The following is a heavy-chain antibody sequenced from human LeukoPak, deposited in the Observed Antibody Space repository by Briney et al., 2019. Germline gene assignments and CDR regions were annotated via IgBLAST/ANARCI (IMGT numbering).Heavy chain of an antibody. Sequence: GGTLRLSCAASGFTFSSYSMTWVRQAPGKGLEWVSSISSSSSYIYYADSVKGRFTISRDNSKNTLYLQMNSLRAEDTAVYYCARLRSHYFDYWGQGTLVTVSS. CDR1: GFTFSSYS. CDR2: ISSSSSYI. J-gene: IGHJ4*02. V-gene: IGHV3-21*04. CDR3: ARLRSHYFDY.